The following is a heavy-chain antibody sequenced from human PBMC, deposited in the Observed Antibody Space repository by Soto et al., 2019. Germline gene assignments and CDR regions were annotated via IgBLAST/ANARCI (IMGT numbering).Heavy chain of an antibody. CDR1: GFTFSSYG. CDR3: ARDGYCSGGSCYSVPVFDY. Sequence: QVQLVESGGGVVQPGRSLRLSCAASGFTFSSYGMHWVRQAPGKGLEWVAVIWYDGSNKYYADSVKGRFTISRDNSKNTLYLQMNSLRAEYTAGYCCARDGYCSGGSCYSVPVFDYWGQGPLVTVSS. V-gene: IGHV3-33*01. CDR2: IWYDGSNK. J-gene: IGHJ4*02. D-gene: IGHD2-15*01.